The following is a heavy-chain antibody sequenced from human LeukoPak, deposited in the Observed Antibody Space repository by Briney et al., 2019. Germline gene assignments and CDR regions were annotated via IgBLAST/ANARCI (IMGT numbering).Heavy chain of an antibody. D-gene: IGHD6-13*01. V-gene: IGHV1-2*02. CDR3: ARGGGSSSYPDY. J-gene: IGHJ4*02. CDR1: GYTFSDYY. CDR2: INPNGDGT. Sequence: ASVKVSCKASGYTFSDYYMHWVRQAPGQGLEWMGWINPNGDGTNFAQEFQGRVTMSRDISTVYMELRRLRSDDTAVYFCARGGGSSSYPDYWGQGTLVTVSS.